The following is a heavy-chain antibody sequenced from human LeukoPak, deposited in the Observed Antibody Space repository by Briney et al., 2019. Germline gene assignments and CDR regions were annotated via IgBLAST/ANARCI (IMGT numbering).Heavy chain of an antibody. CDR3: ARVGLGYCSGGSCYSLDY. CDR1: GFTFSSYS. V-gene: IGHV3-21*01. D-gene: IGHD2-15*01. Sequence: PGGSQRLSCAASGFTFSSYSMNWVRQAPGKGLEWVSSISSSSSYIYYADSVKGRFTISRDNAKNSLYLQMNSLRAEDTAVYYCARVGLGYCSGGSCYSLDYWGQGTLVTVSS. J-gene: IGHJ4*02. CDR2: ISSSSSYI.